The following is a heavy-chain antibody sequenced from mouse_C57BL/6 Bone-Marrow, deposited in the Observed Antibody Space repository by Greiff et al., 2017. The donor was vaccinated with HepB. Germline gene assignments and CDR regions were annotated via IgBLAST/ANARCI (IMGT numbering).Heavy chain of an antibody. CDR2: INPSTGGT. CDR1: GYSFTGYY. V-gene: IGHV1-42*01. Sequence: EVKLQESGPELVKPGASVKISCKASGYSFTGYYMNWVKQSPEKSLEWIGEINPSTGGTTYNQKFKAKATLTVDKSSSTAYMQLKSLTSEDSAVYYCARSSYYGSSEAWFAYWGQGTLVTVSA. CDR3: ARSSYYGSSEAWFAY. D-gene: IGHD1-1*01. J-gene: IGHJ3*01.